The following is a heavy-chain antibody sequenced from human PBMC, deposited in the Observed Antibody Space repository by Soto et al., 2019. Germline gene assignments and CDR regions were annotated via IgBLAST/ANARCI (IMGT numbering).Heavy chain of an antibody. CDR2: ANPDGTST. V-gene: IGHV3-74*01. CDR3: VRGTNDWPGMDY. CDR1: GFTFSNYW. D-gene: IGHD3-9*01. Sequence: QAGGSLRLSCAGSGFTFSNYWIHWVRQAPGKGLVWVARANPDGTSTNYADSVEGRFTVSRDNAKNTLFLQMNSLRAEDTAVYFCVRGTNDWPGMDYWGQGTLVTVSS. J-gene: IGHJ4*02.